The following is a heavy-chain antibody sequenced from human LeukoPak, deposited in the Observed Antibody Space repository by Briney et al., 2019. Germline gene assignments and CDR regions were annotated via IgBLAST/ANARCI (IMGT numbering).Heavy chain of an antibody. Sequence: GGSLRLSCAASGFTFSSYAMSWVRQAPGKGLEWVSAISAGGGTPIYAESLKGRFTISSDNSQNTLYLQMNSLRGEDTALYYCARDGYNYTSRDNDGFDMWGQGTMVTVSP. CDR2: ISAGGGTP. D-gene: IGHD5-24*01. CDR3: ARDGYNYTSRDNDGFDM. J-gene: IGHJ3*02. CDR1: GFTFSSYA. V-gene: IGHV3-23*01.